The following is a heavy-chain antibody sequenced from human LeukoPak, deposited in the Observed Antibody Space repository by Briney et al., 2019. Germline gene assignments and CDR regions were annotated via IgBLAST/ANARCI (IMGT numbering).Heavy chain of an antibody. CDR3: ARDMGPGGSSWYDY. D-gene: IGHD6-13*01. CDR1: GFNFGGYG. Sequence: GGSLRLSCAASGFNFGGYGMHWVRQVPGKGLEWVSGISWNGVRIGYADSVKGRFTISRDNAKNSLYLQMNSLRADDTAFYYCARDMGPGGSSWYDYWGQGTLVTVSS. J-gene: IGHJ4*02. V-gene: IGHV3-9*01. CDR2: ISWNGVRI.